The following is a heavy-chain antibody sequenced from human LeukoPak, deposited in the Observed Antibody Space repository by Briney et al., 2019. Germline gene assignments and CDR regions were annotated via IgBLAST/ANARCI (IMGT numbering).Heavy chain of an antibody. V-gene: IGHV3-21*01. CDR2: ISSSSSYI. Sequence: GGSLRLSCAASGFTFSSYSMNWVRQAPGKGLEWVSSISSSSSYIYYADSVKGRFTISRGNAKNSLYLQMNSLRAEDTAVYYCARDTGIAAPHFFDYWGQGTLVTVSS. CDR3: ARDTGIAAPHFFDY. D-gene: IGHD6-13*01. J-gene: IGHJ4*02. CDR1: GFTFSSYS.